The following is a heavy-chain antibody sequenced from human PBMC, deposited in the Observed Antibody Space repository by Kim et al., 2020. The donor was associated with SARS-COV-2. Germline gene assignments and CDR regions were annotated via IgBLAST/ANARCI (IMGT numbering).Heavy chain of an antibody. CDR1: GGSFSGYY. V-gene: IGHV4-34*01. Sequence: SETLSLTCAVYGGSFSGYYWSWIRQPPGKGLEWIGEINHSGSTNYNPSLKSRVTISVDTSKNQFSLKLSSVTAADTAVYYCATRPTEYSSSYGFDYWGQGTLVTVSS. J-gene: IGHJ4*02. D-gene: IGHD6-6*01. CDR3: ATRPTEYSSSYGFDY. CDR2: INHSGST.